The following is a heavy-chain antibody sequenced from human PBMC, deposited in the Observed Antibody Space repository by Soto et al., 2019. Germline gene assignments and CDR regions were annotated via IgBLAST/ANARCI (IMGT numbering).Heavy chain of an antibody. Sequence: EVQLLESGGGLVQPGGSLRLSCAASGFTFSSYAMSWVRQAPGKGLEWVSAISGSGGSTYYADSVKGRFTISRDNSKNTLYLQMNSLRAEDTAVYYCAKATPCPAVAGTNWFDPWGQGTLVTVSS. CDR2: ISGSGGST. CDR3: AKATPCPAVAGTNWFDP. V-gene: IGHV3-23*01. CDR1: GFTFSSYA. D-gene: IGHD6-19*01. J-gene: IGHJ5*02.